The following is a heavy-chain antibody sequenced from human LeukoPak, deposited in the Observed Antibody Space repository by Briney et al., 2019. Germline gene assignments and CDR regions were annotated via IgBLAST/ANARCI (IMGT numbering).Heavy chain of an antibody. CDR3: ARRYDYVWGSYRLRGGAFDI. V-gene: IGHV4-39*07. CDR1: GGSISSSSYY. Sequence: SETLSLTCTVSGGSISSSSYYWGWIRQPPGTGLEWIGSIYYSGSTYYNPSLKSRVTISVDTSKNQFSLKLSSVTAADTAVYYCARRYDYVWGSYRLRGGAFDIWGQGTMVTVSS. D-gene: IGHD3-16*02. CDR2: IYYSGST. J-gene: IGHJ3*02.